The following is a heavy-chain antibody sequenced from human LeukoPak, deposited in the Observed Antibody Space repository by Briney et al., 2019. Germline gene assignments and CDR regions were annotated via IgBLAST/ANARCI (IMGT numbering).Heavy chain of an antibody. CDR1: GFTVSSHY. V-gene: IGHV3-66*01. CDR3: AKASGGGSSSWYVYYYGMDV. CDR2: IYSGGST. J-gene: IGHJ6*02. Sequence: GGSLRLSCAASGFTVSSHYMSWVRQAPGKGLEWVSVIYSGGSTYYADSVKGRFTISRDNSRNTLYLQMNSLRAEDTAVYYCAKASGGGSSSWYVYYYGMDVWGQGTTVTVSS. D-gene: IGHD6-13*01.